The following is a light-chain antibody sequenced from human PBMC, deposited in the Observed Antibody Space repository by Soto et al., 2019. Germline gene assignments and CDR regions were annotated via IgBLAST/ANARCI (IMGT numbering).Light chain of an antibody. CDR1: SSDVGGYNY. Sequence: QSALTQPASVSGSPGQSITISCTGTSSDVGGYNYVSGYQQHPGKAPKLMIYEVSNRPSGVSNRFSGSQSGNTASLTISGLQDDDEADYYCSSYASSSTYVLGTGTELTVL. J-gene: IGLJ1*01. CDR2: EVS. CDR3: SSYASSSTYV. V-gene: IGLV2-14*01.